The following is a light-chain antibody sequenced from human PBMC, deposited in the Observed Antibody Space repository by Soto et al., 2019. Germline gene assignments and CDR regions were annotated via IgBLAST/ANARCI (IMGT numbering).Light chain of an antibody. Sequence: DIQLTQSPSFLFASVGDRVTITCRASQDISSFLGWYQQKPGKAPELLIFAASTLQSGVPSRFSGSGSGTEFPLTISSLQPEDFATYYCQHYNSYSEAFGQGTKVELK. CDR2: AAS. CDR3: QHYNSYSEA. V-gene: IGKV1-9*01. J-gene: IGKJ1*01. CDR1: QDISSF.